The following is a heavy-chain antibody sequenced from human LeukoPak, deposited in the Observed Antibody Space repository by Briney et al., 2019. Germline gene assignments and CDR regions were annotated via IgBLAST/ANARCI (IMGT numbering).Heavy chain of an antibody. CDR3: ARVYDSSGYYYVRGEYYFDY. CDR1: GFTFSDYY. Sequence: GGSLRLSCAASGFTFSDYYMSRIRQAPGKGLEWVSYISSSGSTIYYADSVKGRFTISRDNAKNSLYLQMNSLRAEDTAVYYCARVYDSSGYYYVRGEYYFDYWGQGTLVTVSS. V-gene: IGHV3-11*04. J-gene: IGHJ4*02. D-gene: IGHD3-22*01. CDR2: ISSSGSTI.